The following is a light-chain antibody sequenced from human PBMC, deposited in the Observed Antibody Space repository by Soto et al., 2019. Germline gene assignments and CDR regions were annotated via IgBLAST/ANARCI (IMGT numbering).Light chain of an antibody. V-gene: IGKV3-15*01. J-gene: IGKJ3*01. CDR3: QHYSSWPT. Sequence: EIVMTQSPATLSVSPGEGATLSCRASQSVSSNLAWYQQKPGQAPRLLIYGASTRATGIPARFSESESGTEFTLTTSSQQSEDAALYYCQHYSSWPTFGPGTKVDIK. CDR1: QSVSSN. CDR2: GAS.